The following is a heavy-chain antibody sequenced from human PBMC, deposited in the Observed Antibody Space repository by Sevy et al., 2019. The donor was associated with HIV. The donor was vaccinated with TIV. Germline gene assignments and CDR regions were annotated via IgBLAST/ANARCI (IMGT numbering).Heavy chain of an antibody. CDR1: GFIFSTYS. CDR3: ARAYSSWFGTVHY. CDR2: ISYDGNNK. Sequence: GGSLRLSCAASGFIFSTYSMHWVRQAPGKGLEWVAAISYDGNNKYYADSVKGRFTISRDNPKKTLFLQVNSLRPEDTAVYYCARAYSSWFGTVHYWGQGTLVTVSS. D-gene: IGHD6-13*01. V-gene: IGHV3-30-3*01. J-gene: IGHJ4*02.